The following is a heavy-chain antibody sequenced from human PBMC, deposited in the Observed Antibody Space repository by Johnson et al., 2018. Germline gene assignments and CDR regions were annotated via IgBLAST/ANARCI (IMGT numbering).Heavy chain of an antibody. CDR2: ISYDGRNN. D-gene: IGHD1-14*01. V-gene: IGHV3-30*18. J-gene: IGHJ6*03. Sequence: QVQLVQSGGGVVQPGRSLRLSCAAPGFSFSSYGMHWVRQAPGKGLEWVAVISYDGRNNYYAASVKGRFTISRDNSKDTLYLQMNSLRTEDTAVYYCAKYTNYYFYMDVWGKGTTVTVSS. CDR3: AKYTNYYFYMDV. CDR1: GFSFSSYG.